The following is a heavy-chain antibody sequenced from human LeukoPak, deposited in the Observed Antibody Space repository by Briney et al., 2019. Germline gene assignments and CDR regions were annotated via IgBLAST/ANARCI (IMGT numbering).Heavy chain of an antibody. CDR3: VKLSRAAATDFDY. Sequence: GGSLRLSCAASAFTFGSYWMHWVRQAPGKGLEYVSRISTNGGSTHYADSVKGRFTISRDNSKNTVNLQMSSLRVDDTAVYYCVKLSRAAATDFDYWGQGTLVTVSS. CDR1: AFTFGSYW. J-gene: IGHJ4*02. D-gene: IGHD6-13*01. CDR2: ISTNGGST. V-gene: IGHV3-64D*06.